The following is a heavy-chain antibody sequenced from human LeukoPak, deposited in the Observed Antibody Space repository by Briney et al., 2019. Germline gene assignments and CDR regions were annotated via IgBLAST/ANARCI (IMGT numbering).Heavy chain of an antibody. CDR3: ARARYCSSTSCYYYYYYGMDV. CDR1: GGSISSYY. CDR2: IYTSGST. Sequence: SETLSLICTVSGGSISSYYWSWIRQPAGKGLEWIGRIYTSGSTNYNPSLKSRVTISVDTSKNQFSLKLSSVTAADTAVYYCARARYCSSTSCYYYYYYGMDVWGQGTTVTVSS. V-gene: IGHV4-4*07. D-gene: IGHD2-2*01. J-gene: IGHJ6*02.